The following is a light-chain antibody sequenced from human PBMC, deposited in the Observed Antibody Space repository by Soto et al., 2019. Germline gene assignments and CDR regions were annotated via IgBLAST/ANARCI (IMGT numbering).Light chain of an antibody. CDR2: GNN. CDR3: PYYDTSRSDYV. V-gene: IGLV1-40*01. Sequence: QSALTQPPSVSGAPGQRVTISCTGSSSNIGAGYDVHWYQQLPGTGPKLLIYGNNNRPSGVPDRFSGSKSGTSASLAITGLQAEDEADYYCPYYDTSRSDYVFGTGNKVTVL. J-gene: IGLJ1*01. CDR1: SSNIGAGYD.